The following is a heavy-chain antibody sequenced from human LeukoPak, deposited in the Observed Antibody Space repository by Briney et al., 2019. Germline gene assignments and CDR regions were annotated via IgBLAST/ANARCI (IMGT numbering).Heavy chain of an antibody. J-gene: IGHJ4*02. V-gene: IGHV4-61*02. CDR1: GGSISSGSYY. CDR3: ARGPYSGSPGDFDY. D-gene: IGHD1-26*01. Sequence: SETLSLTCTVSGGSISSGSYYWSWIRQPAGKGLEWIGRIYTSGSTNYNPSLKSRVTISVDTSKNQFSLKLSSVTAADTAVYYCARGPYSGSPGDFDYWGQGTLVTVSS. CDR2: IYTSGST.